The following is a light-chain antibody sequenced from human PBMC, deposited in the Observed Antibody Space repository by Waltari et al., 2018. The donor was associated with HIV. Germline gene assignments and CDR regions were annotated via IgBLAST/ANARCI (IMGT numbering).Light chain of an antibody. J-gene: IGLJ2*01. CDR1: NSDVGTYSL. CDR3: SSYTSFSTVL. CDR2: EGN. V-gene: IGLV2-23*01. Sequence: QSALTQPASVSGSPGQSITISCTGTNSDVGTYSLVSWYQHHPGKAPKLMIYEGNKRPSGVSNRFSGSKSGNTASLTISGLQAEDEADYYCSSYTSFSTVLFGGGTKLTVL.